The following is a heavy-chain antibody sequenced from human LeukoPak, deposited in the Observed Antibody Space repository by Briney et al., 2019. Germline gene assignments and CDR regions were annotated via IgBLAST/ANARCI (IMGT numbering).Heavy chain of an antibody. V-gene: IGHV4-59*11. CDR1: GGSISSHY. CDR3: ARGRGILSGFDP. CDR2: LFDSVNT. J-gene: IGHJ5*02. D-gene: IGHD3-10*01. Sequence: SETLSLTCTVSGGSISSHYWSWIRQPPGKGLEWIAYLFDSVNTKDNPSLQSRLTLSADTSKNQFSLKLRSVTAADTAVYYCARGRGILSGFDPWGQGTLVTVSS.